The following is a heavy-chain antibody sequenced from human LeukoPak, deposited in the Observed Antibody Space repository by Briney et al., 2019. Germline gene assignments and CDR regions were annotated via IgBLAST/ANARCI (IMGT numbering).Heavy chain of an antibody. Sequence: GGSLRLSCAASGFTFSNYGMNWVRQAPGKGLEWVSYISSGSGTIHYADSVKGRFTISRDSARSSLYLQVNSLRAEDTAAYYCARGGSARPDYWGQGTLVTVSS. J-gene: IGHJ4*02. V-gene: IGHV3-48*01. D-gene: IGHD6-6*01. CDR2: ISSGSGTI. CDR1: GFTFSNYG. CDR3: ARGGSARPDY.